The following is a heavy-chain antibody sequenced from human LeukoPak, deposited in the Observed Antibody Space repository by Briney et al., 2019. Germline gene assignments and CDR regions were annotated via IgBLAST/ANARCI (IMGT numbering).Heavy chain of an antibody. CDR1: GYTFTSYD. Sequence: ASVKVSCKASGYTFTSYDINWVRQATGQGLEWMGWMNPNSGNTGYAQKFQGRVTMTRNTSISTAYMELSSLRSEDPAVYYCARAGSGWYRYYYYGMDVWGQRTTVTVSS. CDR3: ARAGSGWYRYYYYGMDV. D-gene: IGHD6-19*01. J-gene: IGHJ6*02. V-gene: IGHV1-8*01. CDR2: MNPNSGNT.